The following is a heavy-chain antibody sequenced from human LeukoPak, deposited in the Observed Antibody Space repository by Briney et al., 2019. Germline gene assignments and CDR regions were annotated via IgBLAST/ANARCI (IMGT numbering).Heavy chain of an antibody. CDR1: GFTFSSYA. V-gene: IGHV3-23*01. Sequence: GGSLRLSCAASGFTFSSYAMSWVRQAPGEGLEWVSGISGSDESTFYADSVRGRFTISRDNSKNTLYLQMNSLRVGDTAIYYCAKNDSSGSHLDYWGQGTLVTVSS. CDR3: AKNDSSGSHLDY. D-gene: IGHD3-22*01. J-gene: IGHJ4*02. CDR2: ISGSDEST.